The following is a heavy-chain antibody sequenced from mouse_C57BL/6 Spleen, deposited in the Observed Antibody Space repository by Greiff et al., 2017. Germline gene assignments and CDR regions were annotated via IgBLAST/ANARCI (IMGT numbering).Heavy chain of an antibody. Sequence: EVMLVESGGGLVQPGESLKLSCESNEYDFPSHDMSWVRKTPEKRLELVAAINSDGGSTYYPDTMERRFIMSRDNTKKTLCLQMSRLRSEDTAVYYGARHEYDYGFAYWGQGTLVTVSA. CDR2: INSDGGST. J-gene: IGHJ3*01. V-gene: IGHV5-2*01. D-gene: IGHD2-4*01. CDR3: ARHEYDYGFAY. CDR1: EYDFPSHD.